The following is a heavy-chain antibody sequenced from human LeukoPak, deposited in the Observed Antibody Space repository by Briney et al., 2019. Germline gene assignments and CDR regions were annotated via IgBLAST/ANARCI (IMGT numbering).Heavy chain of an antibody. J-gene: IGHJ5*02. Sequence: SVKVSCKASGGTFSSYAISWVRQAPGQGLEWMGGIIPIFGTANYAQKFQGRVTITTDESTSTAYMELSSLRSEDTAVYYCASQLVVAAMCWFDPWGQGTLVTVSS. CDR2: IIPIFGTA. CDR1: GGTFSSYA. D-gene: IGHD2-15*01. V-gene: IGHV1-69*05. CDR3: ASQLVVAAMCWFDP.